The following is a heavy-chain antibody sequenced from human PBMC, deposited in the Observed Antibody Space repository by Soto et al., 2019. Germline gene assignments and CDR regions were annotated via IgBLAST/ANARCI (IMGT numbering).Heavy chain of an antibody. Sequence: GGSLRLSCAVSGFAFSSYSMSWVRQAPGKGLEWVSTIINNGFGTHYADSVKGRFAISGDNSKNTLYLQMNSLRAEDTAIYYCAKPRGYSLRYYFDYWGQGTLVTVSS. CDR3: AKPRGYSLRYYFDY. J-gene: IGHJ4*02. CDR2: IINNGFGT. CDR1: GFAFSSYS. V-gene: IGHV3-23*01. D-gene: IGHD2-2*03.